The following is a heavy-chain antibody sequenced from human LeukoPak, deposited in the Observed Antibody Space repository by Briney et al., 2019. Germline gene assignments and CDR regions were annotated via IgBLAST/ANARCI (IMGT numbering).Heavy chain of an antibody. CDR2: IRYDGSNK. V-gene: IGHV3-30*02. Sequence: GGSLRLSCAASGFTFSSYGMHWVRQAPGKGLEWVAFIRYDGSNKYYADSVKGRFTISRDNSKNTLYLQMNSLRAEDTAVYYCAKEGGYYYYYMDVWGKGTTVTVSS. J-gene: IGHJ6*03. CDR3: AKEGGYYYYYMDV. CDR1: GFTFSSYG. D-gene: IGHD1-26*01.